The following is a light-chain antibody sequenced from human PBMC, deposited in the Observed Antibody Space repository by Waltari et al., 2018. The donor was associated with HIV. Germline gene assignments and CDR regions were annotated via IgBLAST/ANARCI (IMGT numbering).Light chain of an antibody. J-gene: IGKJ1*01. CDR3: QHYSNWPPWT. Sequence: EILMTQFPDTLSVSPVERVTLSCRASQSVGTNLAWYQQKPGQAPRLLIYGASFTATDISDRFSGSGSGTDFTLTINSLQSEDFAVYYCQHYSNWPPWTFGPGTRVEMK. V-gene: IGKV3-15*01. CDR1: QSVGTN. CDR2: GAS.